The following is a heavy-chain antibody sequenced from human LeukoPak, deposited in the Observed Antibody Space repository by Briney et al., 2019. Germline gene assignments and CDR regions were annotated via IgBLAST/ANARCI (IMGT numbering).Heavy chain of an antibody. D-gene: IGHD6-13*01. CDR3: ARVSSSWYQDWYFDL. CDR2: VSRNGNT. CDR1: GGSIRNYY. V-gene: IGHV4-59*01. Sequence: SETLSLTCTVFGGSIRNYYWTWIRQPPGKGLEWIGYVSRNGNTYYNPSLKSRVTMSVDMSKNQFSLNLSSVTAADTAVYYCARVSSSWYQDWYFDLWGRGTLVTVSS. J-gene: IGHJ2*01.